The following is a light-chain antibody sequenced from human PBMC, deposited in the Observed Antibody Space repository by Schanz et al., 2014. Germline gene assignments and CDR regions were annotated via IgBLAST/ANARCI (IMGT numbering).Light chain of an antibody. Sequence: EIVLTQSPGTLSLSPGERATLSCRASQSVSSSYLAWYQQKPGQAPRLLIYGASSRATGVPDRFSGSGSGTDFTLTISSLQSEDFAVYYCQQRDNWPLLTFGGGTKVEIK. J-gene: IGKJ4*01. CDR1: QSVSSSY. CDR2: GAS. CDR3: QQRDNWPLLT. V-gene: IGKV3D-20*02.